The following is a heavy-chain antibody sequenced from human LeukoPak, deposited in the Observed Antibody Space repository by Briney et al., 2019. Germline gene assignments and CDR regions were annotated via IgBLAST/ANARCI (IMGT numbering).Heavy chain of an antibody. CDR2: IKQDGSEK. D-gene: IGHD6-13*01. V-gene: IGHV3-7*01. CDR1: GFTFSSYW. Sequence: PGGSLRLSCAASGFTFSSYWMSWVRQAPGKGLEWVANIKQDGSEKYYVDSVKGRFTISRDNAKNSLYLQMNSLRAEDTAVYYCARDMYSSSWVWFDPWGQRTLVTVPS. CDR3: ARDMYSSSWVWFDP. J-gene: IGHJ5*02.